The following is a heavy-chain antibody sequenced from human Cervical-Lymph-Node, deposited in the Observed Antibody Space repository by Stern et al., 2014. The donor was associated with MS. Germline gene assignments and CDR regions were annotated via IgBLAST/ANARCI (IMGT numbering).Heavy chain of an antibody. D-gene: IGHD6-19*01. V-gene: IGHV4-4*02. Sequence: VQLVQSGPGLVKPSGTLSLTCAVSGGSVISGNWRSWVRQPPGKGLEWIGGIFHSETTNFNPSFKSRVTISIDKSQNQFSLKLTSVTAADTAVYYCARDKGYTSSLGYWFDPWGQGTLVTVSS. CDR3: ARDKGYTSSLGYWFDP. J-gene: IGHJ5*02. CDR2: IFHSETT. CDR1: GGSVISGNW.